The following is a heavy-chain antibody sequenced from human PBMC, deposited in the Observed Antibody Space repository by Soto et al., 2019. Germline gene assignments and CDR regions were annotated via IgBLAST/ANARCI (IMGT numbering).Heavy chain of an antibody. V-gene: IGHV3-20*01. CDR3: ARDIVATIEAPWFDP. Sequence: EVQLVESGGGVVRPGGSLRLSCAASGFTFDDYGMSWVRQAPGKGLEWVSGINWNGGSTGYADSVKGRFTISRDNAKNSLYLQMNRLRAEDTALYHCARDIVATIEAPWFDPWGQGTLVTVSS. CDR2: INWNGGST. CDR1: GFTFDDYG. D-gene: IGHD5-12*01. J-gene: IGHJ5*02.